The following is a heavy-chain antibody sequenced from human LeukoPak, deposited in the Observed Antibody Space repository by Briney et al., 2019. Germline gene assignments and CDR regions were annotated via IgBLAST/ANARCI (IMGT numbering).Heavy chain of an antibody. J-gene: IGHJ4*02. D-gene: IGHD6-19*01. CDR1: GDSISSSSYY. V-gene: IGHV4-39*01. CDR2: IYHSGKT. CDR3: ARHGAVTGIEFDY. Sequence: SETLSLTCTVSGDSISSSSYYWGWIRQPPGKGLEWIGSIYHSGKTYYNPPLKSRVTISVDTSMNQFSLKLSSVTAADTAVYYCARHGAVTGIEFDYWGQGTLVTVSS.